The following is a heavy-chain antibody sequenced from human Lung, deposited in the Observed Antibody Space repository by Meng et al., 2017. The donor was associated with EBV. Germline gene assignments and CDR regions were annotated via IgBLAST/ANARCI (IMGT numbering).Heavy chain of an antibody. J-gene: IGHJ4*02. V-gene: IGHV3-30*18. Sequence: QVQRVGSGGGVVQPGRSLRLSCAASGFTFSSYGMHWVRQAPGKGLEWVAVISYDGSNKYYADSVKGRFTISRDNSKNTLYLQMNSLRAEDTAVYYCAKDWSGIGDYWGQGTLVTVSS. CDR3: AKDWSGIGDY. D-gene: IGHD2-8*02. CDR1: GFTFSSYG. CDR2: ISYDGSNK.